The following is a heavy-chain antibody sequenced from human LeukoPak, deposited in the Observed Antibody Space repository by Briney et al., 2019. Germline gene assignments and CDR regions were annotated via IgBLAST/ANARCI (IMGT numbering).Heavy chain of an antibody. CDR3: ARGSGWTTVTYFDY. J-gene: IGHJ4*02. CDR2: ISSSSSYI. D-gene: IGHD4-17*01. Sequence: PGGSLRLSCTVSGFTVSSNSMSWVRQAPGKGLEWVSSISSSSSYIYYADSVKGRFTISRDNAKNSPYLQMNSLRAEDTAVYYCARGSGWTTVTYFDYWGQGTLVTVSS. V-gene: IGHV3-21*01. CDR1: GFTVSSNS.